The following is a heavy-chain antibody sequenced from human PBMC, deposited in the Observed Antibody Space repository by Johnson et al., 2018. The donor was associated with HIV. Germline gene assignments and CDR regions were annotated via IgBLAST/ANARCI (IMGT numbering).Heavy chain of an antibody. J-gene: IGHJ3*02. V-gene: IGHV3-30*03. D-gene: IGHD1-1*01. CDR2: ITYDGSNK. Sequence: QVQLVESGGGLVQPGGSLRLSCAASGFSFSNAWMSWVRQAPGKGLEWVAAITYDGSNKYYADSVKGRFTISRDNSKNTLDLQMNSLRGEDARVYYCATSTASDAFDIWCQGTMVTVSS. CDR3: ATSTASDAFDI. CDR1: GFSFSNAW.